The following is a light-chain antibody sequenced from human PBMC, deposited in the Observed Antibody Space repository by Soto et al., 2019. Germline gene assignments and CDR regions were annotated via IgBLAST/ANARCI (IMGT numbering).Light chain of an antibody. J-gene: IGLJ1*01. V-gene: IGLV1-47*01. CDR1: SSNIGSNY. CDR2: RNI. Sequence: QSALTQPPSASGTPGQGITISCSGSSSNIGSNYVYWYQQLPGTAPKLLIYRNIQRPSGVPDRFSGSKSGSTASLVISGLRSEDEADYFCSGWGDSLRGYIFGPGTKVTVL. CDR3: SGWGDSLRGYI.